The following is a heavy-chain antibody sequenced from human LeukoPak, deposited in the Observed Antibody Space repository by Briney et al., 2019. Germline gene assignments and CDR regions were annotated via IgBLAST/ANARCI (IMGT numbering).Heavy chain of an antibody. CDR2: INHSGGT. D-gene: IGHD3-16*01. CDR3: ARLGLLSGFMVPPYFDY. V-gene: IGHV4-34*01. J-gene: IGHJ4*02. CDR1: GGSFSGYY. Sequence: KPSETLSLTCAVYGGSFSGYYWSWIRQPPGKGLEWIGEINHSGGTNYNPSLKSRVTISVDTSKNQFSLKLSSVTAADTAVYYCARLGLLSGFMVPPYFDYWGQGTLVTVSS.